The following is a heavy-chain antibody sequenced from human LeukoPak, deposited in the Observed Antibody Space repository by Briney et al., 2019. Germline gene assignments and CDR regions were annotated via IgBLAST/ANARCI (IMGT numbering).Heavy chain of an antibody. CDR1: GYTFTGYY. CDR3: ARDISTTWAGVDY. J-gene: IGHJ4*02. D-gene: IGHD6-13*01. CDR2: INPNSGGT. Sequence: ASVKVSCKASGYTFTGYYMHWVRQAPGQGLEWMGRINPNSGGTNYAQKFEGWVTLTRDTSINTAYMDLRRLKSDDTAIYYCARDISTTWAGVDYWGQGTLVTVSS. V-gene: IGHV1-2*04.